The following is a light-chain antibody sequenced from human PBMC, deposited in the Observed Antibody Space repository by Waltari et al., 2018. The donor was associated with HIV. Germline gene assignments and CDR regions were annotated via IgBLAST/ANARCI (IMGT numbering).Light chain of an antibody. CDR2: DDN. CDR3: GTWDSSLSAVV. V-gene: IGLV1-51*01. CDR1: SSTIGHNY. J-gene: IGLJ1*01. Sequence: QSVLTQPPSVSAAPGQKVTISCSGSSSTIGHNYVSWYQQLPGTAPKLLIYDDNERPSGIPDRFSDSKSGTSATLGITGLQTGDEADYYCGTWDSSLSAVVFGTVTKVTVL.